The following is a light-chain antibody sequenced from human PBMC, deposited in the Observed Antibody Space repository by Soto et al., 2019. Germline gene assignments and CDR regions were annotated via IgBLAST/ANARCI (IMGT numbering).Light chain of an antibody. CDR3: GTWDSSLSAYV. CDR2: DNN. Sequence: QSVLTQPPSVSAAPGQKVTISCSGSSSNIGNNYVSWYQQLSGTAPKLLIYDNNKRPSGIPDRFSGSKSDTSATLGITGLQTGDEADYYCGTWDSSLSAYVFGTGTKVTVL. J-gene: IGLJ1*01. V-gene: IGLV1-51*01. CDR1: SSNIGNNY.